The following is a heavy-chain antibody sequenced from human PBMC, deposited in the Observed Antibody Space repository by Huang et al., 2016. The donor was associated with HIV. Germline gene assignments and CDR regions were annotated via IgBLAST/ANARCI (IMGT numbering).Heavy chain of an antibody. CDR1: GYTFSSFG. J-gene: IGHJ6*03. CDR3: ARGGGIQLWLLGYYYMDV. Sequence: QVQLVQSGAEVKKPGASVKVSCKASGYTFSSFGISWVRQAPGQGLEWVGWSSVYNGNTKFAQKFQGRLTMTPDTSTSTAYMELRSLRSDDTAVYYCARGGGIQLWLLGYYYMDVWGNGTTVTVSS. D-gene: IGHD5-18*01. V-gene: IGHV1-18*01. CDR2: SSVYNGNT.